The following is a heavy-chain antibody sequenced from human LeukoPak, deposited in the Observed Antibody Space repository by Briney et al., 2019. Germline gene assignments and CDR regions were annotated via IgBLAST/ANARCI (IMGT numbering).Heavy chain of an antibody. CDR2: IYYSGST. J-gene: IGHJ4*02. V-gene: IGHV4-59*02. CDR1: GGSVSSYY. Sequence: SETLSLTCTVSGGSVSSYYWSWIRQPPGKGLEWIGYIYYSGSTNYNPSLKSRVTISVDTSKNQFSLKLSSVTAADTAVYYCARSSGNYFDYWGQGALVTVSS. D-gene: IGHD3-10*01. CDR3: ARSSGNYFDY.